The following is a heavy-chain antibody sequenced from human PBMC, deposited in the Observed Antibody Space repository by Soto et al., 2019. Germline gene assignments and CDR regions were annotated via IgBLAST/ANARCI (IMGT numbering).Heavy chain of an antibody. CDR1: GFTFDDYA. J-gene: IGHJ6*02. Sequence: PGGSLRLSCAASGFTFDDYAMHWVRQAPGKGLEWVSGISWNSGSIGYADSVKGRFTISRDNAKNSLYLQMNSLRAEDTALYYCAKDRGYGSGSYYNPLSGGMDVWGQGTTVTVSS. D-gene: IGHD3-10*01. CDR3: AKDRGYGSGSYYNPLSGGMDV. V-gene: IGHV3-9*01. CDR2: ISWNSGSI.